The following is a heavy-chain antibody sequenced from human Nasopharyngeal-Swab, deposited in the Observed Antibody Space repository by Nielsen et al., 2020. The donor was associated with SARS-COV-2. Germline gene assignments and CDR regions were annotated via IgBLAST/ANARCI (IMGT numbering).Heavy chain of an antibody. CDR1: GGSLNNNW. Sequence: SETLSLTCAVYGGSLNNNWWSWIRKTPGKGLEWIGEIYHRGTTNYNPSLKSRVTISVDTSKNQLSLVLISVTAADTAVYYCARHIRGWDAFDIWGQGTTVTVSS. CDR3: ARHIRGWDAFDI. CDR2: IYHRGTT. D-gene: IGHD6-19*01. V-gene: IGHV4-34*01. J-gene: IGHJ3*02.